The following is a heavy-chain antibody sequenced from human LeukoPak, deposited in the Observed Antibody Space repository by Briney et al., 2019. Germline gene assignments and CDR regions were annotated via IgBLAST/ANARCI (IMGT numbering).Heavy chain of an antibody. V-gene: IGHV4-34*01. Sequence: SETLSLTCAVYGVSFSGYYWSWIRQPPGKGLEWIGEINHSGSTNYNPSLKSRVTISVDTSKNQFSLKLSSVTAADTAVYYCARGANWAACPLAYWGQGTLVTVSS. J-gene: IGHJ4*02. D-gene: IGHD6-6*01. CDR3: ARGANWAACPLAY. CDR1: GVSFSGYY. CDR2: INHSGST.